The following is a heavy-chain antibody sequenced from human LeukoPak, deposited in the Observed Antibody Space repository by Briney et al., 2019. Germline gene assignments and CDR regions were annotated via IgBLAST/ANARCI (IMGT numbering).Heavy chain of an antibody. CDR1: GFTFSTYT. CDR3: ARDLAPEDN. Sequence: GGSLRLSCAASGFTFSTYTMNWVRQAPGKGLEWVSSITSRSDIYYADPVRGRFTISRDNAKNSLYLQMNSLRAEDTAVYYCARDLAPEDNWGQGTLVTVSS. J-gene: IGHJ4*02. CDR2: ITSRSDI. D-gene: IGHD1-14*01. V-gene: IGHV3-21*01.